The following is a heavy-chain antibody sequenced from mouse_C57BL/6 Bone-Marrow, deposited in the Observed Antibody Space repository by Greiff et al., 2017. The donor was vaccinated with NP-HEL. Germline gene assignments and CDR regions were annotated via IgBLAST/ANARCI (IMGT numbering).Heavy chain of an antibody. J-gene: IGHJ4*01. V-gene: IGHV14-4*01. D-gene: IGHD1-1*01. CDR3: TVYYGSSYDAMDY. CDR2: IDPENGDT. CDR1: GFIIKDDY. Sequence: EVQLQQSGAELVRPGASVKLSCTASGFIIKDDYMHWVKQRPEQGLEWIGWIDPENGDTEYASKFQGKATITADTSSNTAYLQLSSLTSEDTAVYYCTVYYGSSYDAMDYWGQGTSVTVSS.